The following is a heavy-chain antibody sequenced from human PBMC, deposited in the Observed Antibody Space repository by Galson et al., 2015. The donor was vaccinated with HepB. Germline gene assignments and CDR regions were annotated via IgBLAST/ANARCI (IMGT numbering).Heavy chain of an antibody. CDR2: INPSGGST. D-gene: IGHD1-26*01. CDR1: GYTFTSYY. J-gene: IGHJ6*02. Sequence: SVKVSCKASGYTFTSYYMHWVRQAPGQGLEWMGIINPSGGSTSYAQKFQGRVTMTRDTSTSTVYMELSSLRSEDTAVYYCARGEGGSYFYYYYYGTDVWGQGTTVTVSS. CDR3: ARGEGGSYFYYYYYGTDV. V-gene: IGHV1-46*01.